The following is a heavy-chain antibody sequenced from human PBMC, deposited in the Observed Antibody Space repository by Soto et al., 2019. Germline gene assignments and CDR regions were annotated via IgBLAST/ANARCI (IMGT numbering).Heavy chain of an antibody. CDR3: ARALLRTAPYYYYYYGMDV. CDR1: GGSISTYY. Sequence: SETLSLTCTVSGGSISTYYWTWIRQPPGKGLEWIGYIYYSGSTNYNPSLRSRVTISLDMSNNQFSLKLSSVTAADTAVYYCARALLRTAPYYYYYYGMDVWGQGTTVTVSS. D-gene: IGHD5-18*01. V-gene: IGHV4-59*12. J-gene: IGHJ6*02. CDR2: IYYSGST.